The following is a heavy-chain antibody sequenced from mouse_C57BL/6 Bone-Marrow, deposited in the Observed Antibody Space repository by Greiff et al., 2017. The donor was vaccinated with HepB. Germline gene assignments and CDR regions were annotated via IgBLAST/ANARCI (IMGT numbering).Heavy chain of an antibody. D-gene: IGHD1-1*01. CDR1: GYTFTSYW. CDR3: ARTPDYYGSRRAWFAY. J-gene: IGHJ3*01. V-gene: IGHV1-53*01. CDR2: INPSNGGT. Sequence: QVQLKQPGTELVKPGASVKLSCKASGYTFTSYWMHWVKQRPGQGLEWIGNINPSNGGTNYNEKFKSKATLTVDKSSSTAYMQLSSLTSEDSAVYYCARTPDYYGSRRAWFAYWGQGTLVTVSA.